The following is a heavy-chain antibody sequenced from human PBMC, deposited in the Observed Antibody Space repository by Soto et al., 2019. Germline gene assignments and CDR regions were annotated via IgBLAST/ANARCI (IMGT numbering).Heavy chain of an antibody. Sequence: ASVKVSCKASRVAFSKFIVTWVRQAPGLGLEWVGGIIPIFGTANYAQKFQGGVTITAGESTSTSYMEVNNLRSEDTAVYYCAKVRYSSPMGYYYGMAVWGQGTTVTVSS. V-gene: IGHV1-69*13. CDR2: IIPIFGTA. CDR1: RVAFSKFI. J-gene: IGHJ6*02. CDR3: AKVRYSSPMGYYYGMAV. D-gene: IGHD6-19*01.